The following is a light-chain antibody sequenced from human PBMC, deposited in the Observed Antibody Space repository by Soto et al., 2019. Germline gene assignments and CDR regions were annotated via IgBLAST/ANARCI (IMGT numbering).Light chain of an antibody. CDR3: QQHGSSPIT. V-gene: IGKV3-20*01. Sequence: EIVMTQSPSTLSVSPVERFTLSFMASQSVSNYLAWHQQKPGQTPRLLVYGASNRATGIPDRFSGSGSGTDFTLTISRLEPEDFAVYYCQQHGSSPITFGQGTRLEIK. CDR1: QSVSNY. J-gene: IGKJ5*01. CDR2: GAS.